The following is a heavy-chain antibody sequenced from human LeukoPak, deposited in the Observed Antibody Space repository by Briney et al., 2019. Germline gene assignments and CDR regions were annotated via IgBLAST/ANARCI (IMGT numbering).Heavy chain of an antibody. Sequence: ASVTVSCKASGGTFSSYAISGVRQAPGQGLEWMGGIIPIFGTANYAQKFQGRVTITTDESTRTACMELSSLRSEDRAVYYCARSSDDSSGYGDYWGQGTLVTVSS. D-gene: IGHD3-22*01. CDR3: ARSSDDSSGYGDY. CDR2: IIPIFGTA. V-gene: IGHV1-69*05. J-gene: IGHJ4*02. CDR1: GGTFSSYA.